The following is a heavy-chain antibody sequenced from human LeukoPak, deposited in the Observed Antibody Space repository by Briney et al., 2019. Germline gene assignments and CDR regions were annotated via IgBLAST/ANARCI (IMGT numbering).Heavy chain of an antibody. D-gene: IGHD1-26*01. CDR2: IGSSSNSI. J-gene: IGHJ4*02. CDR3: ARELPTEAFDY. Sequence: GGSLRLSCAASGFTFSSYSMNWVRQAPEKGLEWVSSIGSSSNSIYYTDSVKGRFTISRDNAKNSLYLQMNSLRAEDTAVYYCARELPTEAFDYWGQGTLVTVSS. V-gene: IGHV3-21*01. CDR1: GFTFSSYS.